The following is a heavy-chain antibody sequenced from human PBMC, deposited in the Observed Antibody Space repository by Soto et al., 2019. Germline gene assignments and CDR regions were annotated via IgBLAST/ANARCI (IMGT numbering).Heavy chain of an antibody. CDR2: IYYSGST. Sequence: QVQLQESGPGLVKPSQTLSLTCTVSGGSISSGDYYWSWIRQPPGKGLEWSGYIYYSGSTYYNPSLKSRVTISVDTSKNQFSLKLSSVTAADTAVYYCARGARLLWFGVGNDWFDPWGQGTLGTVSS. CDR3: ARGARLLWFGVGNDWFDP. CDR1: GGSISSGDYY. J-gene: IGHJ5*02. D-gene: IGHD3-10*01. V-gene: IGHV4-30-4*01.